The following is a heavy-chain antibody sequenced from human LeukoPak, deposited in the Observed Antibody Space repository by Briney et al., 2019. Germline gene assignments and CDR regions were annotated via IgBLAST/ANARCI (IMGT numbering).Heavy chain of an antibody. CDR1: GGSISSSSYY. D-gene: IGHD3-22*01. Sequence: TSETLSLTCTVSGGSISSSSYYWGWIRQPPGKGLEWIGSIYYSGSTYYNPSLKSRVTISVDTSKNQFSLKLSSVTAADTAVYYCAKRSYDGGWFDPWGQGTLVTVSS. CDR2: IYYSGST. V-gene: IGHV4-39*01. CDR3: AKRSYDGGWFDP. J-gene: IGHJ5*02.